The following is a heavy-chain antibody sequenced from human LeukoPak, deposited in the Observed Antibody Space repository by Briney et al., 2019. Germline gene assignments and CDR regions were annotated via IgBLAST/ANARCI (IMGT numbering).Heavy chain of an antibody. CDR2: INPSSGST. V-gene: IGHV1-46*01. Sequence: VASVKVSCKASGYTFSSYYMHWVRQAPGQGLEWMGMINPSSGSTTYAQKFQGRVTVTRDTSTTTFYMDLCSLQFEDTAVYYCARERAARPYYFDYWGQGTLVTVSS. CDR3: ARERAARPYYFDY. J-gene: IGHJ4*02. D-gene: IGHD6-6*01. CDR1: GYTFSSYY.